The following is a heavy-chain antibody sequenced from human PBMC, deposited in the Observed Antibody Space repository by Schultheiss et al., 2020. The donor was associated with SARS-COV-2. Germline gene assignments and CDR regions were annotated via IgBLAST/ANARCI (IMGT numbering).Heavy chain of an antibody. CDR3: VREGTAFPFDY. J-gene: IGHJ4*02. Sequence: GESLKISCAASGFTFSSYWMTWVRQTPGKGLEWVAHIKQDGSEKYYLDSVRGRFTISRDNSKNTLYLQRNSLRAEDTAVYYCVREGTAFPFDYWGQGTLVTVSS. V-gene: IGHV3-7*03. CDR2: IKQDGSEK. D-gene: IGHD2-21*02. CDR1: GFTFSSYW.